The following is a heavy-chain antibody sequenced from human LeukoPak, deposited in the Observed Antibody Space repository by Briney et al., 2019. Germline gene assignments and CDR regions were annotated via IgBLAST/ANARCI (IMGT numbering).Heavy chain of an antibody. CDR2: ISSSSNYI. D-gene: IGHD4-17*01. CDR3: ARDMTTATTCYLQH. J-gene: IGHJ1*01. V-gene: IGHV3-21*01. CDR1: GFTFSTYS. Sequence: PEGSLRLSCAASGFTFSTYSMNWVRQAPGKGLEWVSSISSSSNYIYYADSVKGRFSISRDDAKNSLFLQMNGLRAEDTAVYYCARDMTTATTCYLQHWGQGTLVTVSS.